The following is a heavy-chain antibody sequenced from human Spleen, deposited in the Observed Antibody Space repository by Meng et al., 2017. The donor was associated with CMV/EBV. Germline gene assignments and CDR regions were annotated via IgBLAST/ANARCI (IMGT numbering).Heavy chain of an antibody. CDR3: ARSQYSGSYWGSDFYFDY. J-gene: IGHJ4*02. Sequence: GESLKISCAVSGFSFSSHAMNWVRQGPGKGLEWVAYISTTSNSIYYADSVKGRFTISRDNAKNSLYLQMNSLRAEDTAVYYCARSQYSGSYWGSDFYFDYWGQGTLVTVSS. CDR1: GFSFSSHA. CDR2: ISTTSNSI. V-gene: IGHV3-48*04. D-gene: IGHD1-26*01.